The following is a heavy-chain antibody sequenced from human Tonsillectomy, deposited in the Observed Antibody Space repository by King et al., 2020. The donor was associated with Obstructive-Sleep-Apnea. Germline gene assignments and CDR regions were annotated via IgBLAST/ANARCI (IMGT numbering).Heavy chain of an antibody. D-gene: IGHD3-3*01. J-gene: IGHJ4*02. V-gene: IGHV3-23*04. CDR2: ISGSGGST. CDR1: GFTFSNYA. Sequence: VQLVESGGGLVQPGGSPRLSCAASGFTFSNYAMSWDRQAPGKGLEWVSAISGSGGSTYYADSVKDRFTISRDNSKNTLSLQMNNVRAEDTALYYCAKVSYYDFWSGYPCSFDYWGQGTLVTVSS. CDR3: AKVSYYDFWSGYPCSFDY.